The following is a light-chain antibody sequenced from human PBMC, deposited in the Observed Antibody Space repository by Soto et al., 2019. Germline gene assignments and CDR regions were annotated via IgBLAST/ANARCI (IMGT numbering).Light chain of an antibody. V-gene: IGLV2-14*01. CDR2: EVS. CDR1: SSDVGGYKY. Sequence: QSALAQPASVSGSPGQSITISCTGTSSDVGGYKYVSWYLQHPGKAPKLMIYEVSNRPSGVSNRFSGSKSGNTASLTISGLQAEDEADYYCSSYTSSSTLYVFGTGTKVTVL. J-gene: IGLJ1*01. CDR3: SSYTSSSTLYV.